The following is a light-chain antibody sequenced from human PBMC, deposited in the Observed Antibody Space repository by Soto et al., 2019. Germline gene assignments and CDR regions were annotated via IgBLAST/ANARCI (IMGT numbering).Light chain of an antibody. V-gene: IGLV2-8*01. CDR2: EVS. J-gene: IGLJ1*01. CDR1: SSDVGAYNY. Sequence: LTQPPSASGSPGQSVTISCTGTSSDVGAYNYVSWYQQLPGKAPKLIIYEVSKRPSGVPDRFSGSKSGNTASLTVSGLQAEDEADYYCTSYAGTYSFFYVFGTGTKVTVL. CDR3: TSYAGTYSFFYV.